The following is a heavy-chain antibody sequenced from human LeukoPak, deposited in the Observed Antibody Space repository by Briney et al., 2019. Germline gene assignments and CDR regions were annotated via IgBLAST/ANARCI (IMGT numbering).Heavy chain of an antibody. Sequence: GGSLRLSCAASGFTFSIYWMSWVRQAPGRGLEWVANIKQDGSEKYYVDSVKGRFTISRDNAKNSLSLQMNSLRAEDTAVYYCARGRCSSASCFFDYWGQGTLVTVSS. CDR3: ARGRCSSASCFFDY. D-gene: IGHD2-2*01. V-gene: IGHV3-7*01. J-gene: IGHJ4*02. CDR1: GFTFSIYW. CDR2: IKQDGSEK.